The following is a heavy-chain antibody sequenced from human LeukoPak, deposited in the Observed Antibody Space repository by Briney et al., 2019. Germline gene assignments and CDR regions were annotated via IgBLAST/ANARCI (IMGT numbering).Heavy chain of an antibody. CDR2: VNAGNGNT. D-gene: IGHD5-12*01. CDR3: AREMGGYLFDY. V-gene: IGHV1-3*01. J-gene: IGHJ4*02. CDR1: GYTFTSYA. Sequence: ASVKVSCKASGYTFTSYAMHWVRQAPGQRLEWMGWVNAGNGNTKYSQKFQGRVTITRDTSASTAYMELSSLRSEDTAVYYCAREMGGYLFDYWGQGTLVTVSS.